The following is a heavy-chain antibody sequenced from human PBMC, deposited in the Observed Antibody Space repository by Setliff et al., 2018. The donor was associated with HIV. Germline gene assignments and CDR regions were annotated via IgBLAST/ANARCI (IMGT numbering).Heavy chain of an antibody. CDR2: INHSGST. CDR3: ARGSDYIWGNYRFPFDY. D-gene: IGHD3-16*02. V-gene: IGHV4-34*01. J-gene: IGHJ4*02. CDR1: GGSFRGYY. Sequence: KPSETLSLTCAVYGGSFRGYYWSWIRQPPGKGLEWIGEINHSGSTNYNPSLKSRVTISVDTSKSQFSLKLSSVTAADTAPYYCARGSDYIWGNYRFPFDYWGQGTLVTVSS.